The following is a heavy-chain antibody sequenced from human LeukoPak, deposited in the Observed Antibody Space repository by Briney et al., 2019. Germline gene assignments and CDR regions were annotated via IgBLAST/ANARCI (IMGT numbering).Heavy chain of an antibody. CDR1: GESFINYY. J-gene: IGHJ4*02. CDR3: AKMRGLAYYFDY. V-gene: IGHV4-34*01. CDR2: INLRGST. D-gene: IGHD3-10*01. Sequence: PSETLSLTCAVYGESFINYYWSWIRQPPGKGLEWIGEINLRGSTNYNPSLKSRVTISLDTSKNQFSLKLSSVTAVDTAVYYCAKMRGLAYYFDYWGQGTLVTVSS.